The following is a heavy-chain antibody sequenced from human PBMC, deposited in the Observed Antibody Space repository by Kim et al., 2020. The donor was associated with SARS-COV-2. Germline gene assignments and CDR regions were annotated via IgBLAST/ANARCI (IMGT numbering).Heavy chain of an antibody. Sequence: GGSLRLSCAASGFIFDEHDMSWVRQVPGKGLEWVSGIDANGETRSYADSVRGRFSIPRDNGKNSLYLQMNSLRVEDTAFYFCARGPGVHPGAVVPITSLHCFYAMDVWGQGTTVTVSS. CDR1: GFIFDEHD. D-gene: IGHD2-15*01. CDR2: IDANGETR. J-gene: IGHJ6*02. V-gene: IGHV3-20*04. CDR3: ARGPGVHPGAVVPITSLHCFYAMDV.